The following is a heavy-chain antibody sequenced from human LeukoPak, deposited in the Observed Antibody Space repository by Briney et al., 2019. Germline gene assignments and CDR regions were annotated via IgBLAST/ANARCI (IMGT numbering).Heavy chain of an antibody. CDR2: IYYSGST. D-gene: IGHD5-12*01. CDR3: ARASGYSGYDLAFDY. V-gene: IGHV4-59*08. Sequence: SETLSLTCSVSDDSISPYYWSWIRQPPGKGLEWIGYIYYSGSTNYNPSLKNRVTISVDTSKNQFSLKLSSVTAADTAVYYCARASGYSGYDLAFDYWGQGTLVTVSS. J-gene: IGHJ4*02. CDR1: DDSISPYY.